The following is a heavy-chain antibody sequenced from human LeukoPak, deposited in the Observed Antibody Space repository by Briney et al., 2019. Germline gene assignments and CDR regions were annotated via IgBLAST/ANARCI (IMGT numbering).Heavy chain of an antibody. CDR2: INPNSGDT. D-gene: IGHD3-16*01. J-gene: IGHJ4*02. V-gene: IGHV1-2*02. CDR1: GYIFTGYY. CDR3: ARVRYRLAETYIDY. Sequence: ASVKVSCKASGYIFTGYYMHWVRQAPGQGLEWMGWINPNSGDTNYAQKFQGRVTMTRDTAISTAYMEMSRLRSDDTAVYYCARVRYRLAETYIDYWGQGTLVTVSS.